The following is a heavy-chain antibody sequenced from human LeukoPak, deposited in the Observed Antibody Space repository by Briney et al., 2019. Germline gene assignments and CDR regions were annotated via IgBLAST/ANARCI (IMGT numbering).Heavy chain of an antibody. Sequence: GGSLRLSCAASGFTFSSYAMHWVRQAPGKGLEYVSAISSNGGSTYYANSVKDRFTISRDNSKNTLYLQMGSLRAEDMAVYYCARGLSGSYYDYWGQGTLVTVSS. CDR2: ISSNGGST. V-gene: IGHV3-64*01. CDR1: GFTFSSYA. CDR3: ARGLSGSYYDY. J-gene: IGHJ4*02. D-gene: IGHD3-16*02.